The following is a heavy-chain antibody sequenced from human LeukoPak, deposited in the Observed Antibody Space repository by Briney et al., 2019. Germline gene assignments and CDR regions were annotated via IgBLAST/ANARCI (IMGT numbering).Heavy chain of an antibody. J-gene: IGHJ3*02. CDR2: IYTSGST. D-gene: IGHD3-10*01. CDR3: ARDLWFGAGRAFDI. Sequence: SETLSLTCTVSGGSISSYYWSWIRQPPGKGLEWIGRIYTSGSTNYNPSLKSRVTISIDTSKNHFSLKLSSVTAADTAVYYCARDLWFGAGRAFDIWGQGTMVTVSS. CDR1: GGSISSYY. V-gene: IGHV4-4*08.